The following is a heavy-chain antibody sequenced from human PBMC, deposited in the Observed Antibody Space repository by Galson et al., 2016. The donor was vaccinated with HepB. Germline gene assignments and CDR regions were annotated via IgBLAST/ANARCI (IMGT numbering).Heavy chain of an antibody. J-gene: IGHJ6*02. CDR3: ARDDSGDWYGFHYGMDV. D-gene: IGHD6-19*01. CDR2: IYYSGST. Sequence: SYYYWSWVRQPPGKGLEWIGYIYYSGSTNYNPSLKSRVTISVDASKNQFSLKLTSVTAADTAVYYCARDDSGDWYGFHYGMDVWGQGTTVTVSS. V-gene: IGHV4-59*01. CDR1: SYYY.